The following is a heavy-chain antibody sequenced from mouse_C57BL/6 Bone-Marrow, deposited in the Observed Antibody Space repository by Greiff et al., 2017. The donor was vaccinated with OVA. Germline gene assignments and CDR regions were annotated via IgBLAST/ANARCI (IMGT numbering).Heavy chain of an antibody. CDR3: TSLYYSNYVDY. CDR2: IDPENGDT. V-gene: IGHV14-4*01. J-gene: IGHJ2*01. Sequence: VQLQQPGAELVRPGASVKLSCTASGFNIKDDYMHWVKQRPEQGLEWIGWIDPENGDTEYASKFQGKATITADTSSNTAYLQLSSLTSEDTAVYYCTSLYYSNYVDYWGQGTTLTVSS. D-gene: IGHD2-5*01. CDR1: GFNIKDDY.